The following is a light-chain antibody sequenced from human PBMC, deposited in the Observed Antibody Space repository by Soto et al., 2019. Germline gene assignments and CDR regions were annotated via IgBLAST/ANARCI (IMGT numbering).Light chain of an antibody. J-gene: IGLJ1*01. V-gene: IGLV2-14*03. Sequence: QSALTQPTSVSGSPGQSITISCTGNHNDIGAYDYVSWYQQHPGRAPRLLIHGVTTRPSGISDRFSASKSGLTASLTISGLQPEDEADYSCSSFTSTRIYVFGPGTKVTVL. CDR1: HNDIGAYDY. CDR3: SSFTSTRIYV. CDR2: GVT.